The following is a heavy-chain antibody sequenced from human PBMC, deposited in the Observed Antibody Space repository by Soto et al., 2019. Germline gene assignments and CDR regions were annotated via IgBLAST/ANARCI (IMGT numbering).Heavy chain of an antibody. Sequence: QVQLVQSGAEVKKPGSSVKVSCKASGGTFSSYAISWVRQAPGQGLEWMGGIIPIFGTANYAQKFQGRVTMTADESTSTACMELSSLRSEDTAVYYCARDRLMITFGGVGDGRWFAFDIWGQGTMVTVSS. CDR3: ARDRLMITFGGVGDGRWFAFDI. V-gene: IGHV1-69*12. D-gene: IGHD3-16*01. CDR1: GGTFSSYA. CDR2: IIPIFGTA. J-gene: IGHJ3*02.